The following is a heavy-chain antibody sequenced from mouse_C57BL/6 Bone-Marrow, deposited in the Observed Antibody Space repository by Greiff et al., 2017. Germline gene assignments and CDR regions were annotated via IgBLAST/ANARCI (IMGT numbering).Heavy chain of an antibody. Sequence: VQLQESGAELARPGASVKLSCKASGYTFTSYGISWVKQRTGQGLEWIGEIYPRSGNTYYNEKFKGKATLTADKSSNTAYLQLSSLTSEDTAIYYCALFGGRDYWGQGTTLTVSS. CDR1: GYTFTSYG. CDR2: IYPRSGNT. J-gene: IGHJ2*01. CDR3: ALFGGRDY. V-gene: IGHV1-81*01.